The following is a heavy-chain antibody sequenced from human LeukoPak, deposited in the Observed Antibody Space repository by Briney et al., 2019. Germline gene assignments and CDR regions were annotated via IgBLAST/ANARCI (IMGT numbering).Heavy chain of an antibody. D-gene: IGHD3-9*01. V-gene: IGHV4-61*01. CDR1: GGSISSSSYY. J-gene: IGHJ3*02. CDR2: IYYSGST. CDR3: ARVITDAAFDWSDDAFDI. Sequence: PSETLSLTCTVSGGSISSSSYYWSWIRQPPGKGLEWIGYIYYSGSTNYNPSLKSRVTISVDTSKNQFSLKLSSVTAADTAVYYCARVITDAAFDWSDDAFDIWGQGTMVTVSS.